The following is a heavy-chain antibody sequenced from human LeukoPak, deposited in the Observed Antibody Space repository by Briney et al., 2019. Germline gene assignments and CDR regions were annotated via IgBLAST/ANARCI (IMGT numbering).Heavy chain of an antibody. CDR1: GGSISSYY. CDR2: IYYSGST. D-gene: IGHD2-8*01. J-gene: IGHJ6*03. CDR3: ARGSTKYYYYYMDV. V-gene: IGHV4-59*08. Sequence: SETLSLTCTVSGGSISSYYWSWIRQPPGKGLEWIGYIYYSGSTNYNPSLKSRVTISVDTSKNQFSLKLSSVTAADTAVYYCARGSTKYYYYYMDVWGKGTTVTVSS.